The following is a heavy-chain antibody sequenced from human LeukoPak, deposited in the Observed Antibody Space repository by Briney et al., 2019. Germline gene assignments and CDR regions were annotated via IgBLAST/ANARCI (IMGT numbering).Heavy chain of an antibody. J-gene: IGHJ4*02. CDR1: GYTFTSYG. V-gene: IGHV1-18*01. CDR2: ISAYNGNT. Sequence: ASVKVSCKASGYTFTSYGISWVRQAPGQGLEWMGWISAYNGNTNYAQKLQGRVTMTTDTSTSTAYMELRSLRSDDTAVYYCARVGGSATVTTETDYWGQGTLVTVSS. D-gene: IGHD4-17*01. CDR3: ARVGGSATVTTETDY.